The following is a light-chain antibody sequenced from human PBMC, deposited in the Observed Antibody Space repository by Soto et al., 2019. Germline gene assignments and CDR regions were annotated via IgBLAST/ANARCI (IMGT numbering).Light chain of an antibody. CDR1: KSVSSSY. J-gene: IGKJ5*01. V-gene: IGKV3-20*01. CDR3: QQYGSSPPIT. Sequence: EMVLTQSQGPLSLSQGKRPTLSCRASKSVSSSYLAWYQQKPGQAPRLLIYGASSRATGIPDRFSGSGSGTDFTLTISRLEPEDFAVYYCQQYGSSPPITFGQGTRLEIK. CDR2: GAS.